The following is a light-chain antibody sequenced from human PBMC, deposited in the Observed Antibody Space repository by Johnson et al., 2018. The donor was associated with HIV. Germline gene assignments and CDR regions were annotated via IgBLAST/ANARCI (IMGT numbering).Light chain of an antibody. CDR2: DNN. CDR3: GTWDSSLSAAYV. Sequence: QSVLTQPPSVSAAPGQKVTISCSGSSSNIGINYVSWYQQLPGTAPKLLIYDNNKRPSGIPDRFSGSKSGTSATLGITGLQTGDEADYYCGTWDSSLSAAYVFGTGTKVTVL. V-gene: IGLV1-51*01. J-gene: IGLJ1*01. CDR1: SSNIGINY.